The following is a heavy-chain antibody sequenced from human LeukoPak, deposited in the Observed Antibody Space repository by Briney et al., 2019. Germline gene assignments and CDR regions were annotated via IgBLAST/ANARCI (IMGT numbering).Heavy chain of an antibody. D-gene: IGHD6-13*01. Sequence: ASXXXSCXASGYSFVGYGITWVRQAPGQGXEWXGWFNPENGNTNYAQKVQGRVTMTADTSTSTSYMELRSLRSDDTAVYYCAREHSSSWDQFDYWGQGTLVTVSS. J-gene: IGHJ4*02. CDR2: FNPENGNT. V-gene: IGHV1-18*01. CDR1: GYSFVGYG. CDR3: AREHSSSWDQFDY.